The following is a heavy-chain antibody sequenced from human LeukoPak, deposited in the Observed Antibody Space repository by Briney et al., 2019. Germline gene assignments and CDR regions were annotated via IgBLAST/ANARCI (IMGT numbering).Heavy chain of an antibody. CDR1: GFTVSSNY. J-gene: IGHJ4*02. CDR3: ARGKEAYYFDY. V-gene: IGHV3-66*01. Sequence: SGGSLRLSCAASGFTVSSNYMSWVRQAPGKGLEWVSVIYSGGSTYYADSVKGRFTISRDNSKNTLYLQMNSLRAEDTAVYYCARGKEAYYFDYWGQGTLVTVSS. CDR2: IYSGGST.